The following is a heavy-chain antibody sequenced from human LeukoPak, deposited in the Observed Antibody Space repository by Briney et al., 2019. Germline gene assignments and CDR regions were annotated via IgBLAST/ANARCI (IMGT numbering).Heavy chain of an antibody. D-gene: IGHD5-18*01. V-gene: IGHV1-2*02. CDR2: INPNSGGT. J-gene: IGHJ4*02. CDR3: VRDLGVDTSMIFFDY. CDR1: GYTFTGYY. Sequence: GASVKVSCKASGYTFTGYYMHWVRQAPGQGLEWMGWINPNSGGTNYAQKFQGRFTMTRDTSISTAYMELSRLRSDDTAVFYCVRDLGVDTSMIFFDYWGQGTLVTVSS.